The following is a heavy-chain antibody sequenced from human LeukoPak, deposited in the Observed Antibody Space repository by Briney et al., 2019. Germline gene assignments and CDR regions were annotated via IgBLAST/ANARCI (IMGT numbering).Heavy chain of an antibody. J-gene: IGHJ5*02. CDR1: GGSISSGGYY. V-gene: IGHV4-31*03. Sequence: SETLSLTCTVSGGSISSGGYYWSWIRQHPGKGLEWIGYIYYSGSTYYNPSLKSRVTISVDTSKNQFSLKLSSVTAADTAVYYCARARRVRGVIRTFADPWGQGTLVTVSS. D-gene: IGHD3-10*01. CDR2: IYYSGST. CDR3: ARARRVRGVIRTFADP.